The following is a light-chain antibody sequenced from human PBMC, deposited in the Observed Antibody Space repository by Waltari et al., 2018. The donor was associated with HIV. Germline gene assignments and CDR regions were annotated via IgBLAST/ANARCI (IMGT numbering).Light chain of an antibody. V-gene: IGKV1-33*01. J-gene: IGKJ2*01. Sequence: LNWYQQKPGKAPTLLIYGSSILVTAVPPRFSGGGSGTDFLLTITSLEPEDIATYYCQQYHDFPRTFGQGTKLDI. CDR2: GSS. CDR3: QQYHDFPRT.